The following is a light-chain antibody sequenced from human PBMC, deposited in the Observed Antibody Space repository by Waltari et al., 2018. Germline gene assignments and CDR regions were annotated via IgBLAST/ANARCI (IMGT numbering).Light chain of an antibody. CDR2: GAS. J-gene: IGKJ1*01. CDR3: QHYVRLPVT. V-gene: IGKV3-20*01. Sequence: EIVLTQSPGPLSLSPGERATLTCRASQSVGRSLAWSQQKPGQAPRLLIYGASIRATGIPDRFSGGGSGTDFSLTISRLEPEDFAAYHCQHYVRLPVTFGQGTKVEIK. CDR1: QSVGRS.